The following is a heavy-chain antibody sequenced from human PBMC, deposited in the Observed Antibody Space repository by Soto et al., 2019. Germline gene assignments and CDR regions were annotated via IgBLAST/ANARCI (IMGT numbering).Heavy chain of an antibody. Sequence: WETLSLTCTVSGGSISSCSYYWGWIRQPPGQGLEWIGSIYYSGSTYYNPSLKSRVTISVDTSKNQFSLKLSSVTAADTAVYYCARHSLPYSSGWYRVEYRGRGKLVTVS. J-gene: IGHJ4*02. CDR1: GGSISSCSYY. D-gene: IGHD6-19*01. CDR3: ARHSLPYSSGWYRVEY. CDR2: IYYSGST. V-gene: IGHV4-39*01.